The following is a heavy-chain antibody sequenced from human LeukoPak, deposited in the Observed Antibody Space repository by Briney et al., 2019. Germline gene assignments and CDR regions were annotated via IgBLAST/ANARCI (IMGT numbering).Heavy chain of an antibody. D-gene: IGHD2/OR15-2a*01. CDR3: ARNFDS. V-gene: IGHV3-48*01. CDR2: ITSSSSTI. J-gene: IGHJ4*02. CDR1: GFTFTSYT. Sequence: GGSLRLSCAASGFTFTSYTMNWVRQAPGKGLEWVSYITSSSSTIYYADSVKGRFTMSRDNAENALYLQMNSLRAEDTAVYYCARNFDSWGQGTLVTVSS.